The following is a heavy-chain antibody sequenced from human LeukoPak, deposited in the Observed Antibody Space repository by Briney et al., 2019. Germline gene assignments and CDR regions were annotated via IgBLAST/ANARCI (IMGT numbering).Heavy chain of an antibody. CDR3: ARLSYDGEGY. CDR2: ISAFTGNT. J-gene: IGHJ4*02. Sequence: ASVNVSCKTSGYTFTTYFISCVRQAPGQGLEYMGWISAFTGNTNYAQKFQGRVAMTMDTSTSTVEMELRSLKYDDTAVYFCARLSYDGEGYWGQGTLVTVSS. D-gene: IGHD3-10*01. V-gene: IGHV1-18*01. CDR1: GYTFTTYF.